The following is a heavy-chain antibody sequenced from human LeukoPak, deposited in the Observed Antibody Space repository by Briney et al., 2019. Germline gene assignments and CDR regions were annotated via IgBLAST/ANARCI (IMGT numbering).Heavy chain of an antibody. D-gene: IGHD6-6*01. J-gene: IGHJ4*02. CDR2: IGPGDDT. Sequence: GGSLRLSCGASGFAFSSYAVGWVRQAPRKGLEWVSAIGPGDDTHYADSVKGRFSISRDNSKSTLYLQMNSLRAEDTALYYCARNPPRRPIDYWGQGTLVTVSS. CDR3: ARNPPRRPIDY. V-gene: IGHV3-23*01. CDR1: GFAFSSYA.